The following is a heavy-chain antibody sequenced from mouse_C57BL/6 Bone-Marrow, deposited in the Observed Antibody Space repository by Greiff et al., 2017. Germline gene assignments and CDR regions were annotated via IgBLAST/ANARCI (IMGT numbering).Heavy chain of an antibody. Sequence: QVQLKESGPELVKPGASVKISCKASGYAFSGSWMNWVKQRPGKGLEWIGRICPGDGATNYNGKFKGKATLTADKSSSTAYMQLSSLTSGDTAVYFGATYGKEGYWGQGTTLTVSS. CDR2: ICPGDGAT. CDR3: ATYGKEGY. V-gene: IGHV1-82*01. J-gene: IGHJ2*01. CDR1: GYAFSGSW. D-gene: IGHD2-10*02.